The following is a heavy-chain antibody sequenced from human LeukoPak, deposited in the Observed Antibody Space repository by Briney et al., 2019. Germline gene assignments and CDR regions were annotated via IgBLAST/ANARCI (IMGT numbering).Heavy chain of an antibody. J-gene: IGHJ6*03. V-gene: IGHV4-61*05. CDR3: ARVNSEAVAAPYYYYYMDV. CDR1: GGSISSSSDY. D-gene: IGHD6-19*01. CDR2: IYYSGST. Sequence: PSETLSLTCTVSGGSISSSSDYWGWIRQAPGKGLEWIGYIYYSGSTNYNPSLKSRVTISVDTSKNQFSLKLSSVTAADTAVYYCARVNSEAVAAPYYYYYMDVWGKGTTVTISS.